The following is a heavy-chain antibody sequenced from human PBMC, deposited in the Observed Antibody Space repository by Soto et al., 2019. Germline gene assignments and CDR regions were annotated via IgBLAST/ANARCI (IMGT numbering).Heavy chain of an antibody. CDR2: IRSRANNFAT. J-gene: IGHJ6*02. V-gene: IGHV3-73*01. CDR3: ARGQGAAIGDYYYHGMDV. CDR1: GFIFSVSA. D-gene: IGHD2-2*02. Sequence: GGSLTLSCAASGFIFSVSAIHWVRQASGEGLEWVGRIRSRANNFATSSAASVKGRFTFSRDDSKNTAYLQMNTLKPEDTAVYYCARGQGAAIGDYYYHGMDVWGQGTTVTVSS.